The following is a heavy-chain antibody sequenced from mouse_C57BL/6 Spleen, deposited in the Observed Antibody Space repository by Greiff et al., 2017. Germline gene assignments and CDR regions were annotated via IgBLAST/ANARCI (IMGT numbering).Heavy chain of an antibody. CDR1: GFSLTSYG. Sequence: VQLQQSGPGLVQPSQSLSITCTVSGFSLTSYGVHWVRQSPGKGLEWLGVIWRGGSTDYNAAFMSRLSITKDNSKSQVFFKMNSLQADDTAIYYCAKKRDGYYSYAMDYWGQGTSVTVSS. J-gene: IGHJ4*01. V-gene: IGHV2-5*01. CDR3: AKKRDGYYSYAMDY. D-gene: IGHD2-3*01. CDR2: IWRGGST.